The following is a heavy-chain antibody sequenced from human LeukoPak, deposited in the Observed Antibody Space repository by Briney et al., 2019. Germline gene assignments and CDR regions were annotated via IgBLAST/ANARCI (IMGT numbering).Heavy chain of an antibody. CDR3: ARGGYSYVFDY. CDR2: IYYSGST. Sequence: SEALSLTCTVSGGSISSYYWSWIRQPPGKGLEWRGDIYYSGSTNYNPSLKSRVTISVDTSKNQFSLSLSSVTAADTAVYSCARGGYSYVFDYWGQGTLVTVSS. V-gene: IGHV4-59*08. J-gene: IGHJ4*02. D-gene: IGHD5-18*01. CDR1: GGSISSYY.